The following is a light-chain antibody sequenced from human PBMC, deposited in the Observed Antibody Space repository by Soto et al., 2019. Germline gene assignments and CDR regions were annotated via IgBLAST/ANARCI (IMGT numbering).Light chain of an antibody. CDR3: QHYNSYSEA. V-gene: IGKV3-15*01. J-gene: IGKJ1*01. CDR1: QSVRSN. CDR2: DAS. Sequence: KVITQSPATLSLSPSERPTLSCRASQSVRSNLAWYQQKPGQPPRLLIYDASTRATGIPSRFSGSGSGTEFTLTISSLQPDDFATYYCQHYNSYSEAFGQGTKV.